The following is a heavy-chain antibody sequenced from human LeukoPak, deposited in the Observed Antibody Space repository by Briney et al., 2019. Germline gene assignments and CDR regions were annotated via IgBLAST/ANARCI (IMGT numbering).Heavy chain of an antibody. J-gene: IGHJ4*02. CDR2: IYYSGGT. CDR3: ARRYCTNGVCLDY. V-gene: IGHV4-39*01. CDR1: GGSISSSSYY. Sequence: PSETLSLTCTVSGGSISSSSYYWGWIRQPPGKGLEWIGSIYYSGGTYYNASLKSRVTISVDTSKNQFSLKLSSVTAADTAVYYCARRYCTNGVCLDYWGQGTLVTVSS. D-gene: IGHD2-8*01.